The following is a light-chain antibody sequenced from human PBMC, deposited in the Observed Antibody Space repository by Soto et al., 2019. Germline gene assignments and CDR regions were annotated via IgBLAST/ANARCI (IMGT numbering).Light chain of an antibody. Sequence: DIQMTQSPSTLSASVGDTVTITCRASQSVSSWLAWYQQKPGEAPKLLIYTASSLESGVPSRFSGSGSGTEFPLTISSLQPDDFATYYCQQYNTFSRTFGQGTKVEMK. CDR1: QSVSSW. V-gene: IGKV1-5*03. J-gene: IGKJ1*01. CDR2: TAS. CDR3: QQYNTFSRT.